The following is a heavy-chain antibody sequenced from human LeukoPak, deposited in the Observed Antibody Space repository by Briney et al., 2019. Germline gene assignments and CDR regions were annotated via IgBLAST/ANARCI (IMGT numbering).Heavy chain of an antibody. D-gene: IGHD1-14*01. Sequence: SETLSLTCTVSGFFISSGDYYWGWIRQPPGKGLEWIGYIYYSGSTYYNPSLNSRVTLSVDTSKNQFSLKLSSVTAADTAVYYCARDSITTPRFDPWGQGTLVTVSS. V-gene: IGHV4-30-4*01. CDR3: ARDSITTPRFDP. CDR2: IYYSGST. J-gene: IGHJ5*02. CDR1: GFFISSGDYY.